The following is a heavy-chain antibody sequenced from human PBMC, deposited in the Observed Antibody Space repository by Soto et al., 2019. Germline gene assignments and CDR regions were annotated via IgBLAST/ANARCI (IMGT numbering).Heavy chain of an antibody. Sequence: GGSLRLSCAASGFTFSSYAMSWVRQAPGKGLEWVSAISGSGGSTYYADSVKGRFTISRDNSKNTLYLQMNSLRAEDTAVYYCAKNPPVIGFNYCYGMDVWGQGTTVTVSS. CDR3: AKNPPVIGFNYCYGMDV. D-gene: IGHD2-21*01. CDR1: GFTFSSYA. V-gene: IGHV3-23*01. J-gene: IGHJ6*02. CDR2: ISGSGGST.